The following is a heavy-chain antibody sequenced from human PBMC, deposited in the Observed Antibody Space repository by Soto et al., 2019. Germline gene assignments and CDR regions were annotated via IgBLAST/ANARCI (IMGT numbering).Heavy chain of an antibody. CDR1: GFTFSSYA. D-gene: IGHD6-19*01. J-gene: IGHJ4*02. Sequence: EVQLLESGGGLVQPGGSLRLSCEASGFTFSSYAMSWVRQAPGKGLEWVSVISGSVGTTYYADSVKGRFTISSDNSKITLYMQRINLGAEATSVYYCGKDGLFSGWASGGQLDLWSEGALVTVSS. CDR3: GKDGLFSGWASGGQLDL. CDR2: ISGSVGTT. V-gene: IGHV3-23*01.